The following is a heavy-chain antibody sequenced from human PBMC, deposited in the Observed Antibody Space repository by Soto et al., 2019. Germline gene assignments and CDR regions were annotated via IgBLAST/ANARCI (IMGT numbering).Heavy chain of an antibody. J-gene: IGHJ4*02. CDR3: ARSIVVVTALDY. CDR1: GYSFTHYG. Sequence: ASVMVSCKASGYSFTHYGITWVRQAPGQGLEWMGWISPYNGNTNYGQTLQGRVTLTTDTSTSTVYMELSSLRSEDTAVYYCARSIVVVTALDYWGQGTLVTVSS. V-gene: IGHV1-18*01. CDR2: ISPYNGNT. D-gene: IGHD2-21*02.